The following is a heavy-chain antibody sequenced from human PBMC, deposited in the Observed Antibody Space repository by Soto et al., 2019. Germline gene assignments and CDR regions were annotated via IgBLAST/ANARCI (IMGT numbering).Heavy chain of an antibody. CDR2: IKQDGSEK. CDR1: GFTFTDYW. J-gene: IGHJ5*02. Sequence: PGGSLRLSCAASGFTFTDYWMSWVRQAPGKGLEWVANIKQDGSEKYYVDSVKGRFTISRDNAKNSLYLQMNSLRAEDTAVYYCAVDLTHKIASGSWGQGTLVTVSS. CDR3: AVDLTHKIASGS. V-gene: IGHV3-7*01. D-gene: IGHD3-3*02.